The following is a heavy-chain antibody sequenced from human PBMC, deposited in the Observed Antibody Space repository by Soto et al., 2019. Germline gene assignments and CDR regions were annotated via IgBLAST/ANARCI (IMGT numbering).Heavy chain of an antibody. CDR2: IYPGDSDT. J-gene: IGHJ4*02. Sequence: PGESLKISCKGSGYSFTSYWIGWVRQMPGKGLEWMGIIYPGDSDTRYSPSFQGQVTISADKSISTAYLQWSSLKASDIAMYYCAREAQYSYCSSTSCYYDYWGQGTLVTVSS. CDR3: AREAQYSYCSSTSCYYDY. V-gene: IGHV5-51*01. D-gene: IGHD2-2*01. CDR1: GYSFTSYW.